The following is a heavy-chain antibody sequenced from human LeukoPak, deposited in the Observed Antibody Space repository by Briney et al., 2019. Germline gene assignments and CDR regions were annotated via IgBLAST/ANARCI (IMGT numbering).Heavy chain of an antibody. J-gene: IGHJ4*02. Sequence: SETLSLTCTVSGDSISSNTNYWGWIRQPPGNGLEWVASMSYSGTTYYNPPLKTQVTISVDTPRNQCSLKLSSVMAADTAVYYCARGKEAWTNFDNWGQGTLVSVSA. V-gene: IGHV4-39*01. CDR3: ARGKEAWTNFDN. CDR2: MSYSGTT. CDR1: GDSISSNTNY. D-gene: IGHD1-1*01.